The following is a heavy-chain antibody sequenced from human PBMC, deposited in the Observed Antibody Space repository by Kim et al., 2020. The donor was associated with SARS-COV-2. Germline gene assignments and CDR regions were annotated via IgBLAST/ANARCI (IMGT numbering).Heavy chain of an antibody. CDR1: GYTFTAYY. D-gene: IGHD3-16*01. J-gene: IGHJ5*02. V-gene: IGHV1-2*02. Sequence: ASVKVSCKASGYTFTAYYLHWVRQAPGQGLEWMGWINPNSGTTKCAQNFQGRVTMTRDTSISTAYMELSSLMSDDTAVYYCSRGSAMGGVTVPSDTWCQG. CDR2: INPNSGTT. CDR3: SRGSAMGGVTVPSDT.